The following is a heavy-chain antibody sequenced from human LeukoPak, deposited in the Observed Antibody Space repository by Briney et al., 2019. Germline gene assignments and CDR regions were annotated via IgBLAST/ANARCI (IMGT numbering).Heavy chain of an antibody. CDR2: INHSGST. CDR1: GGSFSDYC. J-gene: IGHJ4*02. D-gene: IGHD3-10*01. Sequence: SETLSLTCAVYGGSFSDYCWSWFRQSPGKGLEWIGEINHSGSTNYNASLNNRVTISVDTSKNRFSLKLSSVTAADTAVYYCARTMVRGAIGYWGQGTLVTVSS. CDR3: ARTMVRGAIGY. V-gene: IGHV4-34*01.